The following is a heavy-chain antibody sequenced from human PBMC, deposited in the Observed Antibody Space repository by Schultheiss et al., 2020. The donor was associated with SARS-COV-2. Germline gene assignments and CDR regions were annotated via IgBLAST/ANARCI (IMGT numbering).Heavy chain of an antibody. J-gene: IGHJ4*02. Sequence: GGSLRLSCAASGFTFSSYWMSWVRQAPGKGLEWVANIKQDGSEKYYVDSVKGRFTISRDNAKNSLYLQMNSLRAEDTAVYYCARGNVYPYYDYIWGSYRYTDFDYWGQGTLVTVSS. CDR3: ARGNVYPYYDYIWGSYRYTDFDY. CDR2: IKQDGSEK. CDR1: GFTFSSYW. D-gene: IGHD3-16*02. V-gene: IGHV3-7*01.